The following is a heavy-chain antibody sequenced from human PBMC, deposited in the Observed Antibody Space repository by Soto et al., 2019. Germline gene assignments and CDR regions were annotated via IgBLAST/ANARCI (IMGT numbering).Heavy chain of an antibody. D-gene: IGHD6-19*01. CDR3: ARNWFSVAGRFHFDY. V-gene: IGHV3-30*03. J-gene: IGHJ4*02. CDR1: GFTFSSYG. Sequence: GGSLRLSCAASGFTFSSYGMHWVRQAPGKGLEWVAVISYDGSNKYYADSVKGRFTISRDNSKNTLYLQMNSLTAADTAVYYCARNWFSVAGRFHFDYWGQGIPVTVSS. CDR2: ISYDGSNK.